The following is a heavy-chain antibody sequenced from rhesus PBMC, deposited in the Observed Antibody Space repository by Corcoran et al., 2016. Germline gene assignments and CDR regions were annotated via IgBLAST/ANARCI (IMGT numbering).Heavy chain of an antibody. CDR2: IYGSGEAT. D-gene: IGHD6-25*01. V-gene: IGHV4-106*01. CDR3: ARGRQLVPYYFDY. CDR1: GGSISDDYY. J-gene: IGHJ4*01. Sequence: QVQLQESGPGLVKPSETLSLTCAVSGGSISDDYYWSWIRQPPGKGLEWIGYIYGSGEATNYNPSLKNRVTISIDTSKNQFSLKLSSVTAADTAVYYCARGRQLVPYYFDYWGQGVLVTVSS.